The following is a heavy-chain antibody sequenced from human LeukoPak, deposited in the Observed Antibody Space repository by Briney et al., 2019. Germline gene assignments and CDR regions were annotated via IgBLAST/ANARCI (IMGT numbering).Heavy chain of an antibody. J-gene: IGHJ4*02. CDR3: ARGSRVSGWHREDY. Sequence: PGGSLRLSCAASGFTFSSYSMNWVRQAPGKGLEWVSYISSSSSTIYYADSVKGRFTISRDNAKNSLYLQMNSLRAEDTAVYYCARGSRVSGWHREDYWGQGTLVTVSS. CDR2: ISSSSSTI. V-gene: IGHV3-48*01. D-gene: IGHD6-19*01. CDR1: GFTFSSYS.